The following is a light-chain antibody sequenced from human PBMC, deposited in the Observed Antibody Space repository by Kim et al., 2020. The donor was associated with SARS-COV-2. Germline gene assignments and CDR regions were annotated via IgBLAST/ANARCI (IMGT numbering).Light chain of an antibody. J-gene: IGKJ2*01. CDR1: QSTSRY. CDR2: AAS. Sequence: FASLGDRVTTTCRASQSTSRYLYWYQQKPAKAPNLLIYAASSLQRGAPSRFSGSGSGTDFTLTISNLQPDDFETYYCQQSNSTPYTFGQGTKLEI. CDR3: QQSNSTPYT. V-gene: IGKV1-39*01.